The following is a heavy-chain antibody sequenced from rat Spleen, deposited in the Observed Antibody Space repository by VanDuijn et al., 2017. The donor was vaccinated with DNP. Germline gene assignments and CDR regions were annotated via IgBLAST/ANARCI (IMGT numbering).Heavy chain of an antibody. V-gene: IGHV5-46*01. CDR2: ISASGGST. J-gene: IGHJ3*01. CDR3: ATSSDFGYDYEFAY. CDR1: GFTFSSFP. D-gene: IGHD1-7*01. Sequence: EVQLVESGGGLVQPGGSMKLSCAASGFTFSSFPMAWVRQAATKGLEWVATISASGGSTYYRDSVKGRFTISRVNAQSTLYLQMDSLRSEDTATYYCATSSDFGYDYEFAYWGQGTLVTVSS.